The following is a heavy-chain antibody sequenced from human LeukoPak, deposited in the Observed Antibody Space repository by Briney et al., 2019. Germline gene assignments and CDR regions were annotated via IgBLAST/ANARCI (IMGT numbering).Heavy chain of an antibody. V-gene: IGHV3-30*18. CDR2: ISYDGSNK. CDR1: GFTFSSYG. CDR3: AKEGSFGVV. Sequence: GGSLRLSCAASGFTFSSYGMPWVRQAPGKGLEWVAVISYDGSNKYYADSVKGRFTISRDNSKNTLYLQMNSLRAEDTALYYCAKEGSFGVVWGQGTTVTVSS. J-gene: IGHJ6*02. D-gene: IGHD3-3*01.